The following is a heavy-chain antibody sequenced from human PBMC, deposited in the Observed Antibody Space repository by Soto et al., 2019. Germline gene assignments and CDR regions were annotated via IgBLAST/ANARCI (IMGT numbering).Heavy chain of an antibody. CDR2: IYYSGST. CDR1: GGPLSSSSYY. D-gene: IGHD3-10*01. CDR3: ASKFRLWFGETTPFDP. Sequence: SETLSLTCTVSGGPLSSSSYYWGWIRQPPGKGLEWIGSIYYSGSTYYNPSLKSRVTISVDTSKNQFSLKLSSVTAADTAVYYCASKFRLWFGETTPFDPWGQGTLVTVPS. V-gene: IGHV4-39*01. J-gene: IGHJ5*02.